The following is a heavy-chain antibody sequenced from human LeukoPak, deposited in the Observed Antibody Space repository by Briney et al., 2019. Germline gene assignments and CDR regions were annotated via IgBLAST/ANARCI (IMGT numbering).Heavy chain of an antibody. Sequence: ASVKVSCKASGYTFTSYAMHWVRQAPGQGLEWMGIINPSGGSTSYAQKFQGRVTMTRDMSTSTVYMELSSLRSEDTAVYYCARDRGYPETIRYYYYYYYMDVWGKGTTVTVSS. D-gene: IGHD5-12*01. V-gene: IGHV1-46*01. CDR1: GYTFTSYA. CDR2: INPSGGST. CDR3: ARDRGYPETIRYYYYYYYMDV. J-gene: IGHJ6*03.